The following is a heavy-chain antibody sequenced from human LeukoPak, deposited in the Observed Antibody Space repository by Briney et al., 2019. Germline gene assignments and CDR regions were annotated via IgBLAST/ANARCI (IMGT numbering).Heavy chain of an antibody. CDR2: ISGSGAST. D-gene: IGHD1-26*01. V-gene: IGHV3-23*01. CDR3: AKDVGKWESLHFFDY. J-gene: IGHJ4*02. CDR1: GFTFSSYA. Sequence: GTSLRLSCTASGFTFSSYAMSWVRQAPGKGLEWISGISGSGASTYYADSVKGRFTISRDDSRNTLYLQMNSLRGDDTAVYYCAKDVGKWESLHFFDYWGQGTLVTVSS.